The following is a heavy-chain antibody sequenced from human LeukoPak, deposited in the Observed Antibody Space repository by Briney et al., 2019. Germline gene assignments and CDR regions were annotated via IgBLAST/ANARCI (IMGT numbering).Heavy chain of an antibody. J-gene: IGHJ6*04. CDR3: AKESGQLDV. V-gene: IGHV3-23*01. CDR2: ISGDGRTA. D-gene: IGHD2-15*01. Sequence: PGGSLRLSCAASGFTFSDYAMSWVRQVPGKGLEWVSVISGDGRTAYYGDSVKGRFTISRDESKNTLYLQMDSLRAEDTAVYYCAKESGQLDVWGKGTTVTVSS. CDR1: GFTFSDYA.